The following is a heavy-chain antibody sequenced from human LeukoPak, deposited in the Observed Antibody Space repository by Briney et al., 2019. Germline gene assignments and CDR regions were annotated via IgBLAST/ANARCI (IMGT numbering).Heavy chain of an antibody. J-gene: IGHJ4*02. Sequence: GGSLRLSCVASGFTFSRYWMSWVRQAPGKGLEWVANIKEDGSEKHYVDSVKGRFTISRDKTKNSLYLQMNSLRAEDTAVYYCAGDLSIFAASFDYWGQGTLVTVSS. CDR3: AGDLSIFAASFDY. CDR2: IKEDGSEK. D-gene: IGHD3-3*01. CDR1: GFTFSRYW. V-gene: IGHV3-7*05.